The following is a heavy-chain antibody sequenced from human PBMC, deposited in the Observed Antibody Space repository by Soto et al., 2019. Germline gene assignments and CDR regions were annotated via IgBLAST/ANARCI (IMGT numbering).Heavy chain of an antibody. J-gene: IGHJ4*02. CDR1: GYTFTSYA. D-gene: IGHD1-26*01. Sequence: ASVKVSCKASGYTFTSYAMHWVRQAPGQRLEWMGWINAGNGNTKYSQKFQGRVTITRDTSASTAYMELSSLRSEDTAVYYCARDFLRGRWVYYFDYWGQGTLVTVSS. CDR2: INAGNGNT. V-gene: IGHV1-3*01. CDR3: ARDFLRGRWVYYFDY.